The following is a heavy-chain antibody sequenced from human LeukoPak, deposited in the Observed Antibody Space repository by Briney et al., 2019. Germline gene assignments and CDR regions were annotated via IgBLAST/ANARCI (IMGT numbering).Heavy chain of an antibody. CDR2: VIPVFAIT. V-gene: IGHV1-69*05. D-gene: IGHD4-11*01. Sequence: ASVKVSCKASGGTFSNHAITWVRQAPGQGLEWVGGVIPVFAITDFAQKFQGRVTFTTDETTSTAYMELSGLRSEDTAIYYCARVDPTLDPDAFDIWGQGTMVTVSS. CDR3: ARVDPTLDPDAFDI. CDR1: GGTFSNHA. J-gene: IGHJ3*02.